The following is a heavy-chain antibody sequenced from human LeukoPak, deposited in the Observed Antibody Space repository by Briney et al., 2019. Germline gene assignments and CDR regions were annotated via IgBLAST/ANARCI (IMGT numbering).Heavy chain of an antibody. V-gene: IGHV3-53*01. CDR2: IYTGGSA. J-gene: IGHJ5*02. CDR1: GLTVSTNY. D-gene: IGHD5-12*01. Sequence: GGSLRLSCAASGLTVSTNYMSWVRQAPGKGLEWVSVIYTGGSAYYADSVKGRFTISRDNSKNTLYLQMNSLRAEDTAVYYCARSSGYLWGQGTLVTVSS. CDR3: ARSSGYL.